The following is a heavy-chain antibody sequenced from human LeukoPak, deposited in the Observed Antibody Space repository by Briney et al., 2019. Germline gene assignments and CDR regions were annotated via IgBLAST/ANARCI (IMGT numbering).Heavy chain of an antibody. J-gene: IGHJ4*02. V-gene: IGHV4-61*01. CDR2: IYYSGST. CDR3: ARQGSESRIFDY. CDR1: GGSVSSGSYY. D-gene: IGHD3-10*01. Sequence: SETLSLTCTVSGGSVSSGSYYWSWIRQPPGKGLEWIGYIYYSGSTNYNPSLKSRVTISVDTSKNQFSLKLSSVTAADTAVYYCARQGSESRIFDYWGQGTLVTVSS.